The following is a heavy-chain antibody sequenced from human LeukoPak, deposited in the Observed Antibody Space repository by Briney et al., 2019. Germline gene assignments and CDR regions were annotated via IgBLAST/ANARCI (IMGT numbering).Heavy chain of an antibody. CDR1: GFTVSSNY. CDR2: IYPGGNK. J-gene: IGHJ4*02. D-gene: IGHD5-18*01. CDR3: VKETGYSYGNGVDY. V-gene: IGHV3-53*05. Sequence: GGSLRLSCAASGFTVSSNYMSWVRQAPGKGLEWVSVIYPGGNKYYTDSVKGRFTISRDNSKNTLYLQVSSLRAEDTAVYYCVKETGYSYGNGVDYWGQGTLVTVSS.